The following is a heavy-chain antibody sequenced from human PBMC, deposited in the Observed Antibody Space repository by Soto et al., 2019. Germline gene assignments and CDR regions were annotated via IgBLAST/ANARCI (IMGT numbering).Heavy chain of an antibody. V-gene: IGHV1-18*01. J-gene: IGHJ4*02. CDR1: GYTFINYD. Sequence: ASVKVPCKISGYTFINYDISWVRQARGQGLEWVGWINAYTGDTSYAQKIQGRITMTMETSTSTDYMELRSLRSDDTAVYYCAGGANRLNTPPLLPYSGPGTIVTVSS. CDR2: INAYTGDT. CDR3: AGGANRLNTPPLLPY. D-gene: IGHD2-21*01.